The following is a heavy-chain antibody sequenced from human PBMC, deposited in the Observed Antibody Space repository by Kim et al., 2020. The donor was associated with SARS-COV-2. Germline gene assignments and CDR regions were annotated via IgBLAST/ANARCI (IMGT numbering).Heavy chain of an antibody. Sequence: SETLSLTCTVSGYSISSGYYWGWIRQPPGKGLEWIGSIYHSGSTYYNPSLKSRVTISVDTSKNQFSLKLSSVTAADTAVYYCARWGNYGSGSRFDYWGQGTLVTVSS. J-gene: IGHJ4*02. V-gene: IGHV4-38-2*02. CDR1: GYSISSGYY. CDR2: IYHSGST. D-gene: IGHD3-10*01. CDR3: ARWGNYGSGSRFDY.